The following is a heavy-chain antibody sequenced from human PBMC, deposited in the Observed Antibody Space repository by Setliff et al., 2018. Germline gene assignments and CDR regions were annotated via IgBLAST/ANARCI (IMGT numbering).Heavy chain of an antibody. CDR1: GFTFSSYA. V-gene: IGHV3-23*01. J-gene: IGHJ6*02. CDR2: ISGSGGST. CDR3: AGLTASREVYYYYGMDV. D-gene: IGHD1-26*01. Sequence: GGSLRLSCAASGFTFSSYAMSWVRQAPGKGPEWVSAISGSGGSTYYADSVKGRFTISRDNSKNTLYLQMNSLRAEDTAVYYCAGLTASREVYYYYGMDVWGQGTTVTVSS.